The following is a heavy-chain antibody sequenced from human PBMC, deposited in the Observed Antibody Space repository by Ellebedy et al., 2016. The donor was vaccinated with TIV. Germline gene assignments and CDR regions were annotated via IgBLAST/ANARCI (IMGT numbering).Heavy chain of an antibody. CDR3: VGEVRGYDYLSPGGFDP. J-gene: IGHJ5*02. Sequence: GESLKISCAASGFTFTTYWMHWVRQAPGKGLVWVSRINSDASATTYAASVKGRFTISRDKAKNTLYLQMNSLRTEDTAVYYCVGEVRGYDYLSPGGFDPWGQGTLVTVSS. D-gene: IGHD5-12*01. CDR2: INSDASAT. CDR1: GFTFTTYW. V-gene: IGHV3-74*01.